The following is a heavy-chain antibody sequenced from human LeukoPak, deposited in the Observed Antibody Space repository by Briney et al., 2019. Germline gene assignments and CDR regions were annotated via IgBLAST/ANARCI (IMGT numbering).Heavy chain of an antibody. CDR3: ARDSTGYYGY. D-gene: IGHD3-22*01. J-gene: IGHJ4*02. V-gene: IGHV1-18*01. CDR2: ISAYTGNT. CDR1: GYTFTSYG. Sequence: APVKVSCKASGYTFTSYGISWVRQAPGQGLEWMGWISAYTGNTNYAQNLQGRVSMTTDTSTRTAYMELRSLTSDDTAVYYCARDSTGYYGYWGQGTLVTVSS.